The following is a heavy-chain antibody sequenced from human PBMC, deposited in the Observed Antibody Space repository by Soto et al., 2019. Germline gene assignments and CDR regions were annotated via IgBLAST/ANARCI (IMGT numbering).Heavy chain of an antibody. D-gene: IGHD1-26*01. CDR2: IYHTGSA. J-gene: IGHJ3*01. Sequence: QVQLQESGPGLVKPSGTLSLTCVVSGASLSTSNWWSWVRQPPGKGLEWIGEIYHTGSASYSPSLQSRLSMSIDKSKNPFSLRLTDVTAADTAKYYCARGPSSGSYSVDGFDVWGQGTVVTVSS. V-gene: IGHV4-4*02. CDR1: GASLSTSNW. CDR3: ARGPSSGSYSVDGFDV.